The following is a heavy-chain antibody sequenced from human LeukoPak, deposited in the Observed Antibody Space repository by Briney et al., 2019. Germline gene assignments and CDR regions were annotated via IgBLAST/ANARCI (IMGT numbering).Heavy chain of an antibody. D-gene: IGHD3-16*01. V-gene: IGHV1-18*01. CDR2: INTRNGNA. J-gene: IGHJ4*02. Sequence: GASVTVSFKASGYTFTTYEIIWVRQAPGQGLEWMGWINTRNGNANYAHQLQGRVNMTTDTSTSTSYMELASLRFDDTAIYYCARNHLGLGLWGQGTLVTVSS. CDR1: GYTFTTYE. CDR3: ARNHLGLGL.